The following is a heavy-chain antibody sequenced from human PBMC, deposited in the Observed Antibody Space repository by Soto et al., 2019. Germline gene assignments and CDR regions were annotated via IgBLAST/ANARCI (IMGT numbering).Heavy chain of an antibody. D-gene: IGHD6-13*01. V-gene: IGHV4-59*12. J-gene: IGHJ5*02. CDR1: GGSISSYY. Sequence: SETLSLTCTVSGGSISSYYWSWIRQPPGKGLEWIGYIYYSGSTNYDPSLKSRVTISVDTSKNQFSLKLSSVTAADTAVYYCAVSHRYSSSSEYWFDPWGQGTLVTVSS. CDR3: AVSHRYSSSSEYWFDP. CDR2: IYYSGST.